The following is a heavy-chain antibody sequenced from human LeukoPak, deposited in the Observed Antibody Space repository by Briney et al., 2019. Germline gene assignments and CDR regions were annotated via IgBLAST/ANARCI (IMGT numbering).Heavy chain of an antibody. D-gene: IGHD5-24*01. J-gene: IGHJ4*02. V-gene: IGHV3-48*03. Sequence: PGGSLRLSCAASGFTFSSYEMNWVRQAPGKGLEWVSYISSSGSTIYYADSVKGRFTISRDNAKNSLYLQMNSLRAEDTAVYYCARGEGGYKPNYDYWGQGTLVTVSS. CDR2: ISSSGSTI. CDR1: GFTFSSYE. CDR3: ARGEGGYKPNYDY.